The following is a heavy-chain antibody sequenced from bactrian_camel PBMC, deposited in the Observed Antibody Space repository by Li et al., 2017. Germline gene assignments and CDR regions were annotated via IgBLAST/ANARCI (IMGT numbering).Heavy chain of an antibody. CDR2: VDSNGVT. CDR3: AAEDQAPWDMGWICNYNS. Sequence: HVQLVESGGGSVLAGGSLTLSCTASESTYRSICMAWFRQAPGSQRETVATVDSNGVTKVAGSVKGRFTLSKDNAKITLYLRMDNLKPEDTALYTCAAEDQAPWDMGWICNYNSWGQGTQVTVS. V-gene: IGHV3S53*01. CDR1: ESTYRSIC. D-gene: IGHD3*01. J-gene: IGHJ6*01.